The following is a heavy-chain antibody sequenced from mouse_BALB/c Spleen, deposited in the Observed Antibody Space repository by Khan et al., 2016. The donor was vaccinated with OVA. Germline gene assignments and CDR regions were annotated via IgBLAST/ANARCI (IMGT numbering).Heavy chain of an antibody. D-gene: IGHD3-2*02. J-gene: IGHJ3*01. CDR3: ARAGYGGFAY. Sequence: QVQLKQSGPELVKPGASVRMSCNASGYTFTDFLISWVKQRAGQGLEWIGEIYPGSGYTYYNEKFKGKATLTSDRSSTTAYMDLSSLTSADSAVYFWARAGYGGFAYGGQGTLVTVSA. V-gene: IGHV1-77*01. CDR1: GYTFTDFL. CDR2: IYPGSGYT.